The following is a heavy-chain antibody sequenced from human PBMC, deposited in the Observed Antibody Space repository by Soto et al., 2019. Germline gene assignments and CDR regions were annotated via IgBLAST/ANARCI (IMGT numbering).Heavy chain of an antibody. V-gene: IGHV4-59*11. Sequence: PSETLSLTCTVSGGSISSHYWSWIRQPPGKGLEWIGNIYYSGSTSYNPSLKSRVIMSVDTSKNQFALKLSSVTAADTAGYYCARGEVTAGVNWGQGTLVPVSS. D-gene: IGHD2-21*02. CDR1: GGSISSHY. CDR2: IYYSGST. CDR3: ARGEVTAGVN. J-gene: IGHJ4*02.